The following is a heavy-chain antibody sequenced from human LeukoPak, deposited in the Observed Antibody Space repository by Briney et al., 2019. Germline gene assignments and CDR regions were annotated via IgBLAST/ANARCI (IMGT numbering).Heavy chain of an antibody. Sequence: PGGSLRLSCAASGFTFSSYSMNWVRRAPGKGLEWVSYISSSSSTIYYADSVKGRFTISRDNAKNSLYLQMNSLRAEDTAVYYCAREESGWSGLYYYYGMDVWGQGTTVTVSS. CDR1: GFTFSSYS. J-gene: IGHJ6*02. CDR3: AREESGWSGLYYYYGMDV. V-gene: IGHV3-48*01. D-gene: IGHD6-19*01. CDR2: ISSSSSTI.